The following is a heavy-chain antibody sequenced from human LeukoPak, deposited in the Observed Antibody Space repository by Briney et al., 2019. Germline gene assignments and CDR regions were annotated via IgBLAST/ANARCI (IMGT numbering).Heavy chain of an antibody. CDR1: GYTLTELS. CDR3: ATAPRYCSSTSCYSFDY. Sequence: ASVTVSCKVSGYTLTELSMHWVRQAPGKGLEWMGGFDPEDGETIYTQKFQGRVTMTEDTSTDTAYMELSSLRSEDTAVHYCATAPRYCSSTSCYSFDYWGQGTLVTVSS. J-gene: IGHJ4*02. CDR2: FDPEDGET. D-gene: IGHD2-2*02. V-gene: IGHV1-24*01.